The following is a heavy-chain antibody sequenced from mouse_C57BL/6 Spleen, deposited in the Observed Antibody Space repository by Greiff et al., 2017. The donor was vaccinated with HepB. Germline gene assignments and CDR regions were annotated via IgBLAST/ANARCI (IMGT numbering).Heavy chain of an antibody. Sequence: VQLQQSGPELVKPGASVKISCKASGYTFTDYYMNWVKQSHGKSLEWIGDINPNNGGTSYNQKFKGKATLTVDKSSSTAYMALRSLTSEDSAVYYCARFWGGSYWYFDVWGTGTTVTVSS. D-gene: IGHD4-1*01. CDR3: ARFWGGSYWYFDV. V-gene: IGHV1-26*01. CDR2: INPNNGGT. CDR1: GYTFTDYY. J-gene: IGHJ1*03.